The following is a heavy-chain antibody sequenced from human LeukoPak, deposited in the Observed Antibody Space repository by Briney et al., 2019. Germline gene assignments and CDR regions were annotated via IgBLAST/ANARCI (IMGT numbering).Heavy chain of an antibody. D-gene: IGHD3-9*01. CDR1: GFTFSSFG. Sequence: GGSLRLYCEASGFTFSSFGMNWVRQAPGQGLEWVSYISYSSSAIYYADSVKGRFTISRDTAKNSLYLQMNSLRAEDTAVYYCARSEPYYDILTGYYYYYYGMDVWGQGTTVTVSS. V-gene: IGHV3-48*01. J-gene: IGHJ6*02. CDR2: ISYSSSAI. CDR3: ARSEPYYDILTGYYYYYYGMDV.